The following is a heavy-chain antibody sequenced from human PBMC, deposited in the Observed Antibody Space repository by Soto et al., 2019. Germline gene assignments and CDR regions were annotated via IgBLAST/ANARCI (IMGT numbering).Heavy chain of an antibody. CDR2: IYETGST. Sequence: QVQLQESGPGMVKPSETLSLTCTVSSDPTSTHNWGWIRQTPGKGLEWIGYIYETGSTSYNPSRNSRVTKALDRATKQLSLKPSSATAADTDMYHCVRQGIGALHGLVDVWGRGTTVTVSS. D-gene: IGHD3-10*01. J-gene: IGHJ6*02. V-gene: IGHV4-59*08. CDR3: VRQGIGALHGLVDV. CDR1: SDPTSTHN.